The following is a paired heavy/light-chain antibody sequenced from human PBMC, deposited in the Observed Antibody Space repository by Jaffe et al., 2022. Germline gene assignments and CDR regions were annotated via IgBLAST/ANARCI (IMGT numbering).Light chain of an antibody. CDR2: AGS. J-gene: IGKJ5*01. Sequence: DIQMTQSPSSLSASVGDRVTITCRATQGISTYLAWFQQKPGKAPKSLIYAGSSLQSGVPSRFSGSGSGTDFTLTISSLRPEDFATYYCQQYNSYPITFGQGTRLDIK. CDR1: QGISTY. CDR3: QQYNSYPIT. V-gene: IGKV1-16*01.
Heavy chain of an antibody. Sequence: QLVESGGGLVKPGGSLRLSCAASGFIFSGYNMNWVRQAPGKGLEWVSSISMSGINMFYADSVKGRFTISRDNAKNSLYLEMNSLRAEDTAVYYCVRDETGGDYWGQGTLVTVSS. V-gene: IGHV3-21*02. CDR2: ISMSGINM. CDR1: GFIFSGYN. CDR3: VRDETGGDY. D-gene: IGHD3-10*01. J-gene: IGHJ4*02.